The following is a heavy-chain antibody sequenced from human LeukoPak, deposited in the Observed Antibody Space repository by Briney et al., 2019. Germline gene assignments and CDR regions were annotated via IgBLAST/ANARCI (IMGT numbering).Heavy chain of an antibody. D-gene: IGHD3-16*02. J-gene: IGHJ4*02. CDR3: ARHGQLSGSYPLDH. CDR2: VYSSGST. Sequence: SETLSLTFTVSGGSISSYYWSWIRQPRRKRLEWIGDVYSSGSTNYNSSLESRVTILVGTSKKQFSLKLSSVTAADTAVYYCARHGQLSGSYPLDHWGQGTLVTVSS. V-gene: IGHV4-59*08. CDR1: GGSISSYY.